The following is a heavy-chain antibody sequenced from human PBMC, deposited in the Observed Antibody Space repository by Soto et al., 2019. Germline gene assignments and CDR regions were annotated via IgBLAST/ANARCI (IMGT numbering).Heavy chain of an antibody. CDR2: IYHSGST. D-gene: IGHD4-4*01. J-gene: IGHJ6*02. CDR1: GGSISSGGYS. Sequence: QLQLQESGSGLVKPSQTLSLTCAVSGGSISSGGYSWSWIRQPPGKGLEWIGYIYHSGSTYYNPSLKSRVTISVDRSKNQFSLKLSSVTAADTAVYYCASFSDYSNSYYYGMDVWGQGTTVTVSS. V-gene: IGHV4-30-2*01. CDR3: ASFSDYSNSYYYGMDV.